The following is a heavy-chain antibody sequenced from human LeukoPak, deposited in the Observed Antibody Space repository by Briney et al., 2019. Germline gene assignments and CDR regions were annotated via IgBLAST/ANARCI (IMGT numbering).Heavy chain of an antibody. V-gene: IGHV3-30*03. J-gene: IGHJ4*02. D-gene: IGHD6-13*01. CDR3: ARDTSASIIAAAGLDY. CDR1: KFTFSHYG. CDR2: ISYDGSNK. Sequence: GGSLRLSCTASKFTFSHYGMQWVRQAPGKGLEWVAVISYDGSNKYYADSVKGRFTISRDNSKNTLYLQMNSLRAEDTAVYYCARDTSASIIAAAGLDYWGQGTLVTVSS.